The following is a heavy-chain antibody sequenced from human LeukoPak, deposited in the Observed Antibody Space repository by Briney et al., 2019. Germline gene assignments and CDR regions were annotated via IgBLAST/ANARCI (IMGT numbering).Heavy chain of an antibody. V-gene: IGHV3-23*01. D-gene: IGHD6-19*01. CDR1: GFSISSYG. J-gene: IGHJ4*02. Sequence: PGGSLRPSCAVSGFSISSYGMSWVRQPPGKGLEWISAISVDGDTTYYADSVKGRFIISRDNSENTLYLQMNSLRTEDTAVYYCAQGYSSGWFPNRGQGSLVSVSS. CDR2: ISVDGDTT. CDR3: AQGYSSGWFPN.